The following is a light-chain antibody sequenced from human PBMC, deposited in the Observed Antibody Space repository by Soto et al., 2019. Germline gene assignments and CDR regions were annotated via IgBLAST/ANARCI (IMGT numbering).Light chain of an antibody. CDR1: QDIFNS. J-gene: IGKJ5*01. V-gene: IGKV1-9*01. Sequence: IQLTQSPSSLSASVGDRVTMTCRASQDIFNSLTWYQQKPGKAPKVLVYAASTLQSGVPSRFSGSGSGTEFTLTISSLQPEDFGTYYCQQLRSYPITFGQGTRLEIQ. CDR3: QQLRSYPIT. CDR2: AAS.